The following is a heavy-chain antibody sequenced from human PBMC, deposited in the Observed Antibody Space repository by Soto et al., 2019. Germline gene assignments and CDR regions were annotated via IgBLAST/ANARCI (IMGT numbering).Heavy chain of an antibody. J-gene: IGHJ4*02. Sequence: QVQLVQSGAEVKKPGSSVKVSCKASGGTFSSYAISWVRQAPGQGLEWMGGIIPIFGTANYAQKFQGRVTINADESTSTAYMELSSLRSEDTAVYYCARDHRYYGSGSYYFDYWGQGTLVTVSS. V-gene: IGHV1-69*01. CDR3: ARDHRYYGSGSYYFDY. CDR2: IIPIFGTA. CDR1: GGTFSSYA. D-gene: IGHD3-10*01.